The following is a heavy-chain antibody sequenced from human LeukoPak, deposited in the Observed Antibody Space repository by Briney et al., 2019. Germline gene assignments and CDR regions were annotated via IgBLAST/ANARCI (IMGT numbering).Heavy chain of an antibody. D-gene: IGHD5-24*01. J-gene: IGHJ3*02. Sequence: GGSLRLSCAASGFTFSNYWMSWVRQAPGKGLEWVANIKHDGREKFYVDSAKGRFTISRDNAKNSLYLQMNSLRAEDTAVYYCARDADLGTTITGGFDIWGQGTMVTVSS. CDR1: GFTFSNYW. CDR2: IKHDGREK. V-gene: IGHV3-7*01. CDR3: ARDADLGTTITGGFDI.